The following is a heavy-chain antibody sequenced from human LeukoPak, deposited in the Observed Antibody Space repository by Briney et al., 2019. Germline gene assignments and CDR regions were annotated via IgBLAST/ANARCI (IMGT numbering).Heavy chain of an antibody. CDR2: ISSSSSDI. CDR1: GFTFSSYA. CDR3: ARQIYDFWSPLPSDY. Sequence: GGSLRLSCAASGFTFSSYAMNWVRQAPGKGLEWVSSISSSSSDIKYADSLKGRFTISRDNAKNSLYLQMNSLRAEDTAVYYCARQIYDFWSPLPSDYWGQGTLVTVSS. J-gene: IGHJ4*02. V-gene: IGHV3-21*01. D-gene: IGHD3-3*01.